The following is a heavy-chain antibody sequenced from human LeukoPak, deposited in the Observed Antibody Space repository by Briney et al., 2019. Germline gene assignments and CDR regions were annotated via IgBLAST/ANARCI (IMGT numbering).Heavy chain of an antibody. V-gene: IGHV3-21*01. J-gene: IGHJ4*02. CDR3: ASQYTSSRIFDD. CDR2: ISSSSTYT. D-gene: IGHD6-13*01. Sequence: PGGSLRLSCAASGFTFSSYSMNWVRQAPGKGLEWVSSISSSSTYTYYADSVKGRFTVSRDNAKNSLYLQMNSLRAEGTTVYFCASQYTSSRIFDDWGQGTLVTVSS. CDR1: GFTFSSYS.